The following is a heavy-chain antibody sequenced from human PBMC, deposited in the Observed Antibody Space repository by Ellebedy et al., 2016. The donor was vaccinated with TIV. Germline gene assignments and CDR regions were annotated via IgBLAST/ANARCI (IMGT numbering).Heavy chain of an antibody. D-gene: IGHD3-10*01. CDR2: FYTSGST. CDR3: AWYGSGSPF. J-gene: IGHJ4*02. Sequence: SETLSLTXTVSGGSISSGNYYWSWIRQPAGKGLEWIGRFYTSGSTNYNPSLKSRATISVDTSKNHFSLRLNSVTAADTAVYYCAWYGSGSPFWGQGTLVTVSS. CDR1: GGSISSGNYY. V-gene: IGHV4-61*02.